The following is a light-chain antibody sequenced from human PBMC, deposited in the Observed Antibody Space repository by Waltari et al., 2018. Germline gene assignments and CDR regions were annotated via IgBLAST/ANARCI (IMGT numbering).Light chain of an antibody. CDR2: EVS. Sequence: QSALTQPASVSGSPGQSITISCTGTSSDVGGYNYVSWYQQHPGKAPKLMIYEVSNRPSGVCRRFSGSKSGNTAYLTFSGLQAEDEADYYCASYTSSDSWVFGGGTKLTVL. J-gene: IGLJ3*02. CDR1: SSDVGGYNY. CDR3: ASYTSSDSWV. V-gene: IGLV2-14*01.